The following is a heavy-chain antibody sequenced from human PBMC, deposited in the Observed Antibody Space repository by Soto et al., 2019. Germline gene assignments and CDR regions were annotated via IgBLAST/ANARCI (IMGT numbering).Heavy chain of an antibody. CDR1: GYTFTSYA. V-gene: IGHV1-3*01. CDR3: ARVGEAAPYGMDV. Sequence: ASVKVSCKASGYTFTSYAMHWVRQAPGQRLEWMGWINAGNGNTKYSQKFQGRVTITRDTSASTAYMELRSLRSDDTAVYYCARVGEAAPYGMDVWGQGTTVTVSS. D-gene: IGHD6-13*01. J-gene: IGHJ6*02. CDR2: INAGNGNT.